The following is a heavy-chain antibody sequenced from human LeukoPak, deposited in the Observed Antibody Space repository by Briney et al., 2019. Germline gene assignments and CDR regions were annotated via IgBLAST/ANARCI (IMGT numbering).Heavy chain of an antibody. CDR2: IYYSGST. CDR1: GGSISSYY. J-gene: IGHJ4*02. D-gene: IGHD2-2*01. V-gene: IGHV4-59*08. CDR3: ARVPAAAPYFDY. Sequence: SETLSLTCTVSGGSISSYYWSWIRQPPGKGLEWIGYIYYSGSTYYNPSLKSRVTISVDTSKNQFSLKLSSVTAADTAVYYCARVPAAAPYFDYWGQGTLVTVSS.